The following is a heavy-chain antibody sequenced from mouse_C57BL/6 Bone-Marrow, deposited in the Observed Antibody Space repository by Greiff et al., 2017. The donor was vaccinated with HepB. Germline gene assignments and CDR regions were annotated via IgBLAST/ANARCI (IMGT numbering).Heavy chain of an antibody. CDR3: ARALLRGFLFAY. CDR2: INYDGSST. Sequence: EVMLVESEGGLVQPGSSMKLSCTASGFTFSDYYMAWVRQVPEKGLEWVANINYDGSSTYYLDSLKSRFIISRDNAKNILYLQMSSLKSEDTATYYCARALLRGFLFAYWGQGTLVTVSA. J-gene: IGHJ3*01. CDR1: GFTFSDYY. D-gene: IGHD1-1*01. V-gene: IGHV5-16*01.